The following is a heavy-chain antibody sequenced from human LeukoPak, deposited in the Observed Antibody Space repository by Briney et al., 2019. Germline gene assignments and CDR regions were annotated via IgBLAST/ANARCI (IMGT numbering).Heavy chain of an antibody. Sequence: GGSLRLSRAASGFSVSTNYLSWVRQAPGKGPEWVSLIYTSGSTYYTGSVKGRFTISRDNSQNTLYLQMNSLSAEDTAVYYCARTFLSGDGYKVGYFDYWGQGTLVTVSS. D-gene: IGHD5-24*01. CDR3: ARTFLSGDGYKVGYFDY. V-gene: IGHV3-53*01. CDR1: GFSVSTNY. J-gene: IGHJ4*02. CDR2: IYTSGST.